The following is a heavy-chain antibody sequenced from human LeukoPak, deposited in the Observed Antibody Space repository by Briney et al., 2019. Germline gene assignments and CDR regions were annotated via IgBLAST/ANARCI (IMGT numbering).Heavy chain of an antibody. CDR1: GITFSSYG. CDR3: AKGRPMYCNRGKCFLDY. J-gene: IGHJ4*02. D-gene: IGHD2-15*01. CDR2: ISSTGGTT. Sequence: GGTLRLSCAASGITFSSYGMSWVRQAPGKGLEWVSSISSTGGTTYYADSVKGRFTISRDNSKNTVYLQMNSLKTEDTAVYYCAKGRPMYCNRGKCFLDYWGLGTLVTVSS. V-gene: IGHV3-23*01.